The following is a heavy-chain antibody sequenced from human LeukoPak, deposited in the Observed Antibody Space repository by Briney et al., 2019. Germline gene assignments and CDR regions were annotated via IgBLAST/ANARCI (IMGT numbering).Heavy chain of an antibody. CDR3: ARGGIGARPSSRTWFDP. Sequence: SETLSLTCAVYGGSFSGYYWSWIRQPPGKGLEWIGEINHSGSTNYNPSLKSRVTISVDTSKNQFSLKLSSVTAADTAVYYCARGGIGARPSSRTWFDPWGQGTLVTVSS. V-gene: IGHV4-34*01. D-gene: IGHD1/OR15-1a*01. CDR2: INHSGST. CDR1: GGSFSGYY. J-gene: IGHJ5*02.